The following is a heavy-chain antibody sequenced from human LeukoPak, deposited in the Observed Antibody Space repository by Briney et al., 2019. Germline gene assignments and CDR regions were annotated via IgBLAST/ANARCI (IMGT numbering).Heavy chain of an antibody. Sequence: GVSVSLSCAASGFTFSSYWMRWVSQAPGKGLEGGANINQDGSEKYYVASVKGAFTISRDHAKRSLYLIMNSLRGEDRAVYYCARVFYDTTSCYNFDYWGQGTRVTVSS. CDR3: ARVFYDTTSCYNFDY. D-gene: IGHD2-2*01. V-gene: IGHV3-7*05. J-gene: IGHJ4*02. CDR1: GFTFSSYW. CDR2: INQDGSEK.